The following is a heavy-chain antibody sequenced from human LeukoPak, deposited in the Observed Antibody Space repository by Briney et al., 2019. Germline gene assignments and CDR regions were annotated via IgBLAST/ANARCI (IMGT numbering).Heavy chain of an antibody. J-gene: IGHJ4*02. CDR1: GFTFDDYG. CDR2: INWNGGST. V-gene: IGHV3-20*04. D-gene: IGHD6-13*01. Sequence: GGSLRLSCAASGFTFDDYGMSWVRQAPGTGLEWVFGINWNGGSTDYADSVKGRFTISRDNAKNSLYLQMNSLRVEDTALYYCAKDYSSSWYYGAYFDYWGQGTLVTVSS. CDR3: AKDYSSSWYYGAYFDY.